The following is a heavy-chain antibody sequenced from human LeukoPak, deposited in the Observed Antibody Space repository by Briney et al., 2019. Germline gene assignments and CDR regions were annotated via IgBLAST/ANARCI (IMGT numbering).Heavy chain of an antibody. D-gene: IGHD3-22*01. Sequence: GGSLRLSCAASGFTFSSYSMNWVRQAPGKGLEWVSSISCSSTYIYYADSVKGRFTISRDNAKNSLYLQMNSLRAEDTAVYYCARDRYYESSGYYYPDAFDIWGQGAMVTVSS. CDR2: ISCSSTYI. CDR3: ARDRYYESSGYYYPDAFDI. CDR1: GFTFSSYS. J-gene: IGHJ3*02. V-gene: IGHV3-21*01.